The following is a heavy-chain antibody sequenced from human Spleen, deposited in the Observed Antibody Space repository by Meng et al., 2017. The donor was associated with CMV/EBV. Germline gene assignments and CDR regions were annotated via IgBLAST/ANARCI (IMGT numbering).Heavy chain of an antibody. CDR2: ISSGGFT. Sequence: GESLKISCAAPGFSVSGYYMSWVRQAPGRGLEFVSVISSGGFTYYTDSVKGRLTISRDNWKNTVYLQMNNLRVDDTALYYCARGPSGSFGGVDYWGPGTLVTVSS. V-gene: IGHV3-53*01. D-gene: IGHD1-26*01. CDR1: GFSVSGYY. CDR3: ARGPSGSFGGVDY. J-gene: IGHJ4*02.